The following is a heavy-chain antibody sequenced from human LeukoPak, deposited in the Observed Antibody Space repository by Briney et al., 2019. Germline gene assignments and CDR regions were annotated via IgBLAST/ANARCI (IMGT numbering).Heavy chain of an antibody. Sequence: GGSLRLSCAASGFSFSTNDMSWVRQAPGNGLEWVSAISGSASGGTTYEDSVKGRFTISRDNCKGTMYLQMNSLRAEDTAVYYCAKVKTHWYFDNWGRGTLVTASS. J-gene: IGHJ4*02. CDR1: GFSFSTND. D-gene: IGHD1-1*01. CDR2: ISGSASGGT. CDR3: AKVKTHWYFDN. V-gene: IGHV3-23*01.